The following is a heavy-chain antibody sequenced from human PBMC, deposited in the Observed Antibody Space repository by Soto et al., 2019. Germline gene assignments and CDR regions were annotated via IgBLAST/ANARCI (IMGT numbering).Heavy chain of an antibody. J-gene: IGHJ6*02. CDR2: IWYDGSNK. CDR3: ARGGSGSYPLHMHV. D-gene: IGHD3-10*01. V-gene: IGHV3-33*01. CDR1: GFTFSSYG. Sequence: QVQLVESGGGVVQPGRSLRLSCAASGFTFSSYGMHWVRQAPGKGLEWVAVIWYDGSNKYYADSVKGRFTISRDNSKNTLYLQMNSLRAEDTAVYYCARGGSGSYPLHMHVWGQGTTVTVSS.